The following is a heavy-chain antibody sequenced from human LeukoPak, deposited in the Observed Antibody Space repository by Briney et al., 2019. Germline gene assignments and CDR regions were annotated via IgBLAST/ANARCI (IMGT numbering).Heavy chain of an antibody. CDR2: ISASGGTT. D-gene: IGHD2-15*01. J-gene: IGHJ4*02. CDR1: GFTFSNFA. CDR3: ARDHRLGYCSGGSCYSGFDY. Sequence: PGGSLRLSCAASGFTFSNFAMSWVRQAPGKGLEWVSSISASGGTTYYADSVKGRFTISRDNAKNSLYLQMNSLRAEDTAVYYCARDHRLGYCSGGSCYSGFDYWGQGTLVTVSS. V-gene: IGHV3-23*01.